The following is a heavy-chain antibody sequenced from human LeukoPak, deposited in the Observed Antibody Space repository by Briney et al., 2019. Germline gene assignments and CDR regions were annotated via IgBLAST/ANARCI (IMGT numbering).Heavy chain of an antibody. D-gene: IGHD6-19*01. CDR1: GYTFTSYG. V-gene: IGHV1-2*02. CDR2: INPNSGGT. J-gene: IGHJ4*02. CDR3: ARSIAVAGTLNY. Sequence: ASVKVSCKASGYTFTSYGISWVRQAPGQGLEWMGWINPNSGGTNYAQKFQGRATMTRDTSISTAYMELSRLRSDDTAVYYCARSIAVAGTLNYWGQGTLVTVSS.